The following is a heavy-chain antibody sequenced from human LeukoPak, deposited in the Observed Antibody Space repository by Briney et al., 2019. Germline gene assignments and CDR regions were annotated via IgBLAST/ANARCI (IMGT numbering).Heavy chain of an antibody. V-gene: IGHV3-23*01. J-gene: IGHJ4*02. D-gene: IGHD5-24*01. CDR1: GFTFSSYA. CDR2: ISGSGGST. CDR3: AKGRDGYNSYFDY. Sequence: GGSLRLSCAASGFTFSSYAMSWVRQAPGKGLEWFSAISGSGGSTYYADSVKGRFTISRDNSKNTLYLQMNSLRAEDTAVYYCAKGRDGYNSYFDYWGQGTLVTVSS.